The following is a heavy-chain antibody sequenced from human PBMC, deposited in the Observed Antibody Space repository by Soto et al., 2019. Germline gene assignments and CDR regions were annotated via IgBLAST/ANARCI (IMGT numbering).Heavy chain of an antibody. CDR1: GFTFSSYG. CDR2: ISYDGSNK. D-gene: IGHD3-10*01. Sequence: QVQLVESGGGVVQPGRSLRLSCAASGFTFSSYGMHWVRQSPGKGLEWVAVISYDGSNKYYADSVKGRFTISRDNSKNTLYLQMNSLRAEDTAVYYCAKIGSLGFGESHYYYYYGMDVWGQGTTVTVSS. V-gene: IGHV3-30*18. CDR3: AKIGSLGFGESHYYYYYGMDV. J-gene: IGHJ6*02.